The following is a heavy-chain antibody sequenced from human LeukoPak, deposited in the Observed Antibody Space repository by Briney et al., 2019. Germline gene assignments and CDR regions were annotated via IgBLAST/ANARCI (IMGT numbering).Heavy chain of an antibody. CDR3: AKDESITMIVVVITTQDAFDI. Sequence: PGGSLRLSCAASGFTFSRHWMTWVRRAPGKGLEWVSAISGSGGSTYYADSVKGRFTISRDNSKNTLYLQMNSLRAEDTAVYYCAKDESITMIVVVITTQDAFDIWGQGTMVTVSS. CDR1: GFTFSRHW. V-gene: IGHV3-23*01. J-gene: IGHJ3*02. CDR2: ISGSGGST. D-gene: IGHD3-22*01.